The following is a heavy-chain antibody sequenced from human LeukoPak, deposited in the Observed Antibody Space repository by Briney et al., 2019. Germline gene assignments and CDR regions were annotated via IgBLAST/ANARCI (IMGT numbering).Heavy chain of an antibody. CDR1: GFTFSSYW. Sequence: PGGSLRLSCAASGFTFSSYWMSWVRQAPVKGLEWVANIKQDGSEKYYVDSVKGRFTISRDNAKNSLYLQMNSLRAEDTAVYYCARAPYCGGDCYYFDYWGQGTLVTVSS. V-gene: IGHV3-7*01. CDR3: ARAPYCGGDCYYFDY. CDR2: IKQDGSEK. D-gene: IGHD2-21*02. J-gene: IGHJ4*02.